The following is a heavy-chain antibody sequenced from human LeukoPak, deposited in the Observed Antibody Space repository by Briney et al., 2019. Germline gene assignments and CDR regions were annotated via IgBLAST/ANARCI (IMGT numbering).Heavy chain of an antibody. CDR1: GYTFTDYY. CDR2: INPNSGGA. CDR3: ARDLEL. J-gene: IGHJ5*02. Sequence: ASVKVSCKASGYTFTDYYMHWVRQAPGQGLEWMGWINPNSGGANYAQTFQGRVTMTRDTSISTAYMELSRLRSDDTAVYYCARDLELWGQGTLVTVSS. V-gene: IGHV1-2*02.